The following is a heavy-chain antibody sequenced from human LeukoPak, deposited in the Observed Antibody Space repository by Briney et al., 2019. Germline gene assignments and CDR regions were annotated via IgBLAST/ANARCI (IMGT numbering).Heavy chain of an antibody. Sequence: PSETLSLTCAVYGGSFSGYYWSWIRQPPGKGPEWIGEINHSGSTNYNPSLKSRVTISVDTSKNQFSLKLSSVTAADTAVYYCARGLDYGSGSYFRFDPRGQGTLVTVSS. CDR3: ARGLDYGSGSYFRFDP. D-gene: IGHD3-10*01. V-gene: IGHV4-34*01. CDR1: GGSFSGYY. CDR2: INHSGST. J-gene: IGHJ5*02.